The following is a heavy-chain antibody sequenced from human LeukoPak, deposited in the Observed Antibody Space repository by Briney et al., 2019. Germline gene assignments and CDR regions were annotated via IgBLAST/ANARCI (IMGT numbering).Heavy chain of an antibody. CDR2: ISSSSTTI. J-gene: IGHJ4*02. V-gene: IGHV3-48*02. Sequence: GGSLRLSCAASGFTFSSYSMNWVRHAPGKGLEWVSYISSSSTTIFYADSVRGRFTISRDNAKNSLYLQMNSLRDEDTAVYYCARGQLYLDYWGQGTLVTVSS. CDR1: GFTFSSYS. CDR3: ARGQLYLDY. D-gene: IGHD5-18*01.